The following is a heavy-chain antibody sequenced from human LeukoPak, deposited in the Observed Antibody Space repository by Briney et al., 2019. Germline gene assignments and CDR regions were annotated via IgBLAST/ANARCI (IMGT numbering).Heavy chain of an antibody. D-gene: IGHD6-19*01. V-gene: IGHV4-39*01. J-gene: IGHJ4*02. Sequence: PSETLSLTCTVSGGSISSSSYYWGWIRQPPGKGLEWIGSIYCSGSTYYNPSLKSRVTISVDTSKNQFSLKLSSVTAADTAVYYCARHFVAVAPFFDYWGQGTLVTVSS. CDR1: GGSISSSSYY. CDR3: ARHFVAVAPFFDY. CDR2: IYCSGST.